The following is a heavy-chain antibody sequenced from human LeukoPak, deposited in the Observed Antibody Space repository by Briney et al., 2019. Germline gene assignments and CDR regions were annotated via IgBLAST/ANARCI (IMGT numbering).Heavy chain of an antibody. J-gene: IGHJ4*02. CDR1: GGYISSYY. V-gene: IGHV4-59*01. CDR2: IYYSGST. Sequence: SETLSLTCTVSGGYISSYYWSWIRQPPGKGLEWIGYIYYSGSTNYNPSLKSRVTISVDTSKNQFSLKLSSVTAADTAVYYCARESERYGADYWGQGTLVTVSS. D-gene: IGHD4-17*01. CDR3: ARESERYGADY.